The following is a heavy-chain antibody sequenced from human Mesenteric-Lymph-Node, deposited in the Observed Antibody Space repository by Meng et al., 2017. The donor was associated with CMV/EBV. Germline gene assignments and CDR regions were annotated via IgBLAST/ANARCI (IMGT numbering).Heavy chain of an antibody. V-gene: IGHV4-59*12. Sequence: SETLSLTCTVTGGSISNYYWSWIRQSPGKGLEWIGYIYYSGTTNYNPSLKSRVTISVDTSKNQFSLKLSSVTAADTAVYYCARLEQLVTIDYWGQGTLVTVSS. CDR2: IYYSGTT. CDR3: ARLEQLVTIDY. J-gene: IGHJ4*02. D-gene: IGHD6-6*01. CDR1: GGSISNYY.